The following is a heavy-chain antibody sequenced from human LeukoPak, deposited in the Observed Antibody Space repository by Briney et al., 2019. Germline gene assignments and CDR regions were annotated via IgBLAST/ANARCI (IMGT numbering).Heavy chain of an antibody. CDR1: GFTFSSYG. V-gene: IGHV3-30*02. CDR3: AKDIRGYYDSSGYYPVGYFDY. CDR2: IRYDGSNK. D-gene: IGHD3-22*01. J-gene: IGHJ4*02. Sequence: GGSLRLSCAASGFTFSSYGMHWVRQAPGKGLEWVAFIRYDGSNKYYADSVKGRFTISRDNSKNTLYLQMNSLRAGDTAVYYCAKDIRGYYDSSGYYPVGYFDYWGQGTLVTVSS.